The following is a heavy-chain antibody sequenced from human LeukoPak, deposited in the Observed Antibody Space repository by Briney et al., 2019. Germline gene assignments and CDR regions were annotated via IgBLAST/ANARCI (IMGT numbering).Heavy chain of an antibody. CDR1: GYTFTSYD. CDR2: MNPNSGNT. D-gene: IGHD1-26*01. Sequence: ASVKVSCKASGYTFTSYDINWVRQATGQGLEWMGWMNPNSGNTGYAQKFQGRVTMTRNTSISTAYMELSSLRAEDTALYYCAKAGSPRYYDAFDIWGQGTMVTVSS. J-gene: IGHJ3*02. V-gene: IGHV1-8*01. CDR3: AKAGSPRYYDAFDI.